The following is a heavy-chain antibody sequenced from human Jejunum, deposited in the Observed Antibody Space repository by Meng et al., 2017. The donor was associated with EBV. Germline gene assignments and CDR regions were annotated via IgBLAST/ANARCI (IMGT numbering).Heavy chain of an antibody. CDR2: ISSSGGAM. CDR3: ARDPMYSGGNSGAFDY. Sequence: RLVVYGRRLVKPGGSLRLPCAASGFSFRDYWMTWIRQTPEQGLEWVAYISSSGGAMYYADSVKGRFTISRDNAERSLYLQMNSLRADDTAVYYCARDPMYSGGNSGAFDYWGQGTLVTVSS. V-gene: IGHV3-11*01. CDR1: GFSFRDYW. D-gene: IGHD4-23*01. J-gene: IGHJ4*02.